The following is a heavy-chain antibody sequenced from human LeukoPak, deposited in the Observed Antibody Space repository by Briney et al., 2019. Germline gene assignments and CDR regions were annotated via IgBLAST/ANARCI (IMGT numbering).Heavy chain of an antibody. CDR1: GYTFTSYG. J-gene: IGHJ3*02. CDR2: VSAYNGNT. CDR3: ARDRGIAVAGRAFDI. V-gene: IGHV1-18*01. Sequence: ASVKVSCKASGYTFTSYGISWVRQAPGQGLERMGRVSAYNGNTNYAQKLQGRVTMTTDTSTSTAYMELRSLRSDDTAVYYCARDRGIAVAGRAFDIWGQGTMVTVSS. D-gene: IGHD6-19*01.